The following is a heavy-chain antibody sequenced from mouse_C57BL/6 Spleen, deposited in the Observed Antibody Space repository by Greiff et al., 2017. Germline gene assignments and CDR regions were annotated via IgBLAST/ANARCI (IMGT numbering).Heavy chain of an antibody. Sequence: VQLQQSGPELVKPGASVKISCKASGYAFSSSWMNWVKQRPGKGLEWIGRIYPGDGDTNYNGKFKGKATLTADKSSSTAYMQLSSLTSEDSAVYFCASEGYGSSDWYFGVWGTGTTVTVSS. V-gene: IGHV1-82*01. CDR2: IYPGDGDT. CDR3: ASEGYGSSDWYFGV. J-gene: IGHJ1*03. D-gene: IGHD1-1*01. CDR1: GYAFSSSW.